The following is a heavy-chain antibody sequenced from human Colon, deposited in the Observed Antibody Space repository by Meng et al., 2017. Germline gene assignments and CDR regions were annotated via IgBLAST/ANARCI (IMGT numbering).Heavy chain of an antibody. D-gene: IGHD2-21*02. CDR3: ARVNGDFDEAWFDP. CDR1: GDSFNSPDYY. V-gene: IGHV4-61*08. J-gene: IGHJ5*02. Sequence: QGQLQESGPGLLKPPQTLSLTCTVSGDSFNSPDYYWSWIRQPPGKGLEWLGYIYYTGNTNYNPSLKNRVTISLDTSNNQFSLKLTSMTAADAAIYYCARVNGDFDEAWFDPWGQGTLVTVSS. CDR2: IYYTGNT.